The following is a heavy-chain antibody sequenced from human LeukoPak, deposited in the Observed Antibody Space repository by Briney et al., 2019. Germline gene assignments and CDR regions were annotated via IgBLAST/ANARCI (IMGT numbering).Heavy chain of an antibody. J-gene: IGHJ4*02. CDR3: ARGAQFGDKGSFDY. CDR2: INPSGGST. D-gene: IGHD4-17*01. V-gene: IGHV1-46*01. CDR1: GYTFTSYY. Sequence: ASVKVSCKASGYTFTSYYIHWMRQAPGQGLEWMGIINPSGGSTSYTQKFQGRITLTRDTSTSTVYMELNSLRYGDTAVYYCARGAQFGDKGSFDYWGQGTLVTVSS.